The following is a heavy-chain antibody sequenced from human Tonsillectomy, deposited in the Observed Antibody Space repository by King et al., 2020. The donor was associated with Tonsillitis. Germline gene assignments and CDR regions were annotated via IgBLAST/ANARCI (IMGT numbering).Heavy chain of an antibody. CDR1: GFTFSSYT. D-gene: IGHD1-26*01. Sequence: VQLVESGGGLVKPGGSLRLSCAASGFTFSSYTMNWVRRAPGQGLEWVSSISDRSSYIYYADSVKGRFTISRDNAKNSLYLQMNSLRAEDTAVYYCARVGYSGTYYNYWGQGTLVTVAA. CDR3: ARVGYSGTYYNY. V-gene: IGHV3-21*01. CDR2: ISDRSSYI. J-gene: IGHJ4*02.